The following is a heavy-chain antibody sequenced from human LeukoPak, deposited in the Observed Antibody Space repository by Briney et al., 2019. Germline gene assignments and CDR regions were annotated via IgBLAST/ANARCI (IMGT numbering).Heavy chain of an antibody. D-gene: IGHD2-15*01. V-gene: IGHV1-69*13. CDR3: ARSGYCSGGSCYPAEYYGMDV. J-gene: IGHJ6*02. CDR2: IIPIFGTA. Sequence: GASVKVSCKASGGTFISYAISWVRQAPGQGLEWMGGIIPIFGTANYAQKFQGRVTITADESTSTAYMELSSLRSEDTAVYYCARSGYCSGGSCYPAEYYGMDVWGQGTTVIVSS. CDR1: GGTFISYA.